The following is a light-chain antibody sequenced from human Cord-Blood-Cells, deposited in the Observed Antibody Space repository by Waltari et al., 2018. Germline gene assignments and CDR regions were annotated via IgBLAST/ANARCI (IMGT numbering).Light chain of an antibody. CDR2: EGS. CDR1: SSDVGSYNL. V-gene: IGLV2-23*01. J-gene: IGLJ3*02. Sequence: QSALTQPASVSGSPGQSITISCTGTSSDVGSYNLVSWYQQHPGKAPKLMIYEGSKRPSGCSNRYSGSKSGNTDSLTISGLQAEDEADYYCCSYAGSSTWVFGGGTKLTVL. CDR3: CSYAGSSTWV.